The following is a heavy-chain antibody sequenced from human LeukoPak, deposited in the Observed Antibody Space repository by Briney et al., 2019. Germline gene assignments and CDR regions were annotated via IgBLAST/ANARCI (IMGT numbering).Heavy chain of an antibody. Sequence: ASVKVSCTASGYTFTNYYMHWVRQAPGQGPEWVGTIDPNTGNTRYAQKLQGRVTMTSDRSTSTVYMEVSSLRSEDTAVYYCARHSGSWAFDPWGQGTLVTVPS. J-gene: IGHJ5*02. CDR3: ARHSGSWAFDP. CDR1: GYTFTNYY. D-gene: IGHD6-13*01. CDR2: IDPNTGNT. V-gene: IGHV1-46*04.